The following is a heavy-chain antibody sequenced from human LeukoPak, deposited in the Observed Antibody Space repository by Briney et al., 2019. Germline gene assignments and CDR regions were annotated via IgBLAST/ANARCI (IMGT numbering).Heavy chain of an antibody. CDR2: IYYSGST. CDR1: GGSISSGGYY. J-gene: IGHJ5*02. Sequence: SETQSLTCTVSGGSISSGGYYWSWIRQHPGKGLEWIGYIYYSGSTYYNPSLKSRVTISVDTSKNQFSLKLSSVTAADTAVYYCARGPLNWFDPWGQGTLVTASS. V-gene: IGHV4-31*03. CDR3: ARGPLNWFDP.